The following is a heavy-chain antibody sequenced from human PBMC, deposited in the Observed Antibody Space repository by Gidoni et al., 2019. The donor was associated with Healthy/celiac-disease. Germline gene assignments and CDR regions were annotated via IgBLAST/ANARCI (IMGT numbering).Heavy chain of an antibody. J-gene: IGHJ4*02. CDR1: GFTVSSNY. V-gene: IGHV3-66*02. Sequence: EVQLVESGGGLVQPGGSMIRSRAASGFTVSSNYMSWVRQAPGKGLECVSVIYSGGSTYSADSVKGRFTISRDNSKNTLYLPMDSLRAEDTAVYYCARETFDYWGQGTLVTVSS. CDR2: IYSGGST. CDR3: ARETFDY.